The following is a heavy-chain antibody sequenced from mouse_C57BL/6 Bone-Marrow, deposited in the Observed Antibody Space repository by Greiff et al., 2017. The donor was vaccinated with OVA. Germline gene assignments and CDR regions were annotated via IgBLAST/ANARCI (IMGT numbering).Heavy chain of an antibody. CDR2: IYPRDGST. CDR3: SRFDCDAPFAY. J-gene: IGHJ3*01. Sequence: QVQLQQSDAELVKPGASVKISCKVSGYTFTDHTIHWMKQRPEQGLDWIGYIYPRDGSTKYNEKFTGKATLTADKSSSTSYMQLNSLTSEDSAVSFCSRFDCDAPFAYWGQGTLVTVSA. CDR1: GYTFTDHT. V-gene: IGHV1-78*01.